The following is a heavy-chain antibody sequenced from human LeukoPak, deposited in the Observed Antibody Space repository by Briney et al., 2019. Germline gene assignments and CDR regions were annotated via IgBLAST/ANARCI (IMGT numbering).Heavy chain of an antibody. CDR1: GFTFSRFG. Sequence: SGGSLRLSCAASGFTFSRFGMHWVRQAPGQGLEWVAFILYDGTKKYYADSVKGRFIISRDNSKNTLSLQMNSLTAGDTAVYYFGGAPRYYDESVFHYGFFDIGAKG. D-gene: IGHD3-10*01. V-gene: IGHV3-30*02. CDR2: ILYDGTKK. CDR3: GGAPRYYDESVFHYGFFDI. J-gene: IGHJ3*02.